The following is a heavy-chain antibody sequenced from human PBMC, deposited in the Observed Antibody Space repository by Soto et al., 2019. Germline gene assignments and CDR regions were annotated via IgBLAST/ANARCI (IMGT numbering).Heavy chain of an antibody. CDR1: GYTFTSYG. Sequence: QVQLVQSGAEVKKPGASVNVSCKASGYTFTSYGISWVRQAPVQELAWMGWISASNGNTNYAQKLQGRVTMTPDTSTSKAYMELRSLRSDDTAVYYCGRAPLGCSGGSCYFDPWGQGTLVTVSS. CDR2: ISASNGNT. V-gene: IGHV1-18*04. J-gene: IGHJ5*02. D-gene: IGHD2-15*01. CDR3: GRAPLGCSGGSCYFDP.